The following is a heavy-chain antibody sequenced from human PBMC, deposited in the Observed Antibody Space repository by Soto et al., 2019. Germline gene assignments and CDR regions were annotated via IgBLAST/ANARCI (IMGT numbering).Heavy chain of an antibody. CDR3: ARDRGSSGWSDY. J-gene: IGHJ4*02. CDR1: GFTFCSYE. V-gene: IGHV3-48*03. D-gene: IGHD6-19*01. CDR2: ISSSGSTI. Sequence: LRLSCAASGFTFCSYEMNWVRQAPGQALERGSYISSSGSTIYYSDSVKGRFTISRDNANNSLYLQMIRLRAEHTSVYYCARDRGSSGWSDYWGQGTLVTVSS.